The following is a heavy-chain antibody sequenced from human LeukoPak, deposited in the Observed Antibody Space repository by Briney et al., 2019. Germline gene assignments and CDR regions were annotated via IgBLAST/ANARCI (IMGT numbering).Heavy chain of an antibody. CDR3: ARGLATIPNWFDP. V-gene: IGHV3-7*02. J-gene: IGHJ5*02. CDR1: GFTFSSYW. D-gene: IGHD5-12*01. Sequence: GGSLRLSCAASGFTFSSYWMSWVRQAPGKGLEWVANIKRDRSQKYYVDSVKGRFTISRDNAKNSLYLQMDSLRAEDTAVYSCARGLATIPNWFDPWGQGTLVTVSS. CDR2: IKRDRSQK.